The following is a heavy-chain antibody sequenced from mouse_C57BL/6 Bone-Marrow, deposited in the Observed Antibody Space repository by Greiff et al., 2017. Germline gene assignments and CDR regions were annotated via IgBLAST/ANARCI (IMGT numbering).Heavy chain of an antibody. Sequence: QVQLQQSGPGLVQPSQSLSITCTASGFSLTSYGVHWVRQSPGKGLEWLGVIWSGGSTDYYAAFISSLSISKNNSKSQVFFKMNSLQADDTAVYYCARNVWLAFAYWGRGTRVTVSA. CDR3: ARNVWLAFAY. J-gene: IGHJ3*01. CDR1: GFSLTSYG. D-gene: IGHD2-2*01. V-gene: IGHV2-2*01. CDR2: IWSGGST.